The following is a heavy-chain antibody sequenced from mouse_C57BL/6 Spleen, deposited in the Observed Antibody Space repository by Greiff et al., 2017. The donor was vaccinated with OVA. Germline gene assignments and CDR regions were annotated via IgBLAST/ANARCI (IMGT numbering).Heavy chain of an antibody. V-gene: IGHV14-4*01. Sequence: VQLQQSGAELVRPGASVKLSCTASGFNIKDDYMHWVKQRPEQGLEWIGWIDPENGDTEYAYKFTVKWTIHAYTSSNTAYLQLSSLTSEDTAVYYCTTGDSSGYVDWCAYWGQGTLVTVSA. CDR3: TTGDSSGYVDWCAY. J-gene: IGHJ3*01. D-gene: IGHD3-2*02. CDR1: GFNIKDDY. CDR2: IDPENGDT.